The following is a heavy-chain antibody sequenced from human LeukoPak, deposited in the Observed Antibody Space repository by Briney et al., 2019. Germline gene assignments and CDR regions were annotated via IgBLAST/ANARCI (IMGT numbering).Heavy chain of an antibody. CDR3: ASGHDYGDYGIDY. J-gene: IGHJ4*02. D-gene: IGHD4-17*01. Sequence: GGSLRLSCAASGFTFSSYSMNWVRQAPGKGLEWVSSISSSSNYIYYADSVKGRFTISRDNSKNTLYLQMNSLRAEDTAVYYCASGHDYGDYGIDYWGQGTLVTVSS. CDR1: GFTFSSYS. V-gene: IGHV3-21*01. CDR2: ISSSSNYI.